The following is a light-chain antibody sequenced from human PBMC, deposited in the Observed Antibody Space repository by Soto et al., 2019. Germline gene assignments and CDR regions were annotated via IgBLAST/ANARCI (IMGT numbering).Light chain of an antibody. CDR3: QQRYSTTYT. Sequence: DIQMTQSPSSLSASVGDRVTIPCRASQTIAGHLNWYQQKPGTHPKLLIYAASSFQSGVPSRFSGSGSGTDFNLTISSLQTEDSATYVCQQRYSTTYTFGQGTKVDIK. V-gene: IGKV1-39*01. J-gene: IGKJ2*01. CDR1: QTIAGH. CDR2: AAS.